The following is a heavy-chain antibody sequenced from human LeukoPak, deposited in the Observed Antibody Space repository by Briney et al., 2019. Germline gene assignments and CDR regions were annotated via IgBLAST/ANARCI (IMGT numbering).Heavy chain of an antibody. CDR3: AKGALYGSGSYYTAFDI. D-gene: IGHD3-10*01. J-gene: IGHJ3*02. CDR2: ITSSGDRM. CDR1: GIIFGSFA. V-gene: IGHV3-23*01. Sequence: PGGSLRLSCAASGIIFGSFAMTWVRQAPEQGLEWVSTITSSGDRMFYADSVKGRFTISRDNSKNTLYLQVNSLRAGDTALYYCAKGALYGSGSYYTAFDIWGQGTMVTVSS.